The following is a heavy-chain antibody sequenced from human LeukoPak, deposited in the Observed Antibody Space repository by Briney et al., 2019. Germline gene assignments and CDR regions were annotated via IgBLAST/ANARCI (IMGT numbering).Heavy chain of an antibody. V-gene: IGHV1-69*02. CDR2: IIPILGIA. CDR3: ASRVSSSPPEDAFDI. CDR1: GGTFSSYT. D-gene: IGHD6-13*01. Sequence: SVKVSCKASGGTFSSYTISWVRQAPGQGLEWMGRIIPILGIANYAQKFQGRVTITADKSTSTAYMELSSLRSEDTAVYYCASRVSSSPPEDAFDIRGQGTMVTVSS. J-gene: IGHJ3*02.